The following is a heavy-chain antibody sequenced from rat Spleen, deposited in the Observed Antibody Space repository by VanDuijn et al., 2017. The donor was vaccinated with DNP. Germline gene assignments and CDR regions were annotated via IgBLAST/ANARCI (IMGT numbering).Heavy chain of an antibody. V-gene: IGHV2-15*01. Sequence: QVQLKESGPGLVQPSETLSLTCTVSGFSLTSYSVSWVRQPSGKGPEWMGKMWYDGDTAYNSALKSRLSISRDTSKSQVFLKMNSLQTEDTAIYYCTTAISTAYAMDAWGQGTSVTVSS. CDR2: MWYDGDT. J-gene: IGHJ4*01. CDR1: GFSLTSYS. CDR3: TTAISTAYAMDA. D-gene: IGHD1-2*01.